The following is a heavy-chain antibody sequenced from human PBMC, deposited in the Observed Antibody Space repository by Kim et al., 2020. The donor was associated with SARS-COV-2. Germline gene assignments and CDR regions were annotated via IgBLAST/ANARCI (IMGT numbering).Heavy chain of an antibody. CDR3: ARRSRLLWFGGTFDY. J-gene: IGHJ4*02. CDR2: INHNGST. CDR1: GGSFSGYY. D-gene: IGHD3-10*01. V-gene: IGHV4-34*01. Sequence: SETLSLTCAVYGGSFSGYYWSWIRQPPGKGLEWIGEINHNGSTNYNPSLKSRVTISVDTSKNQFSLKLSSVTAADTAVYYCARRSRLLWFGGTFDYWGQGTLVTVSS.